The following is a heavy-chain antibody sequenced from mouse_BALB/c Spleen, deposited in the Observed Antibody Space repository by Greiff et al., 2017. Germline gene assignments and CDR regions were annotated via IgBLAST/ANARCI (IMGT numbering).Heavy chain of an antibody. CDR3: ARDTVLGYYFDY. CDR1: GFSLTSYG. CDR2: IWAGGST. J-gene: IGHJ2*01. V-gene: IGHV2-9*02. D-gene: IGHD4-1*01. Sequence: VKLVESGPGLVAPSQSLSINCTVSGFSLTSYGVHWVRQPPGKGLEWLGVIWAGGSTNYNSALMSRLSISKDNSKSQVFLKMNSLQTDDTAMYYCARDTVLGYYFDYWGQGTTLTVSS.